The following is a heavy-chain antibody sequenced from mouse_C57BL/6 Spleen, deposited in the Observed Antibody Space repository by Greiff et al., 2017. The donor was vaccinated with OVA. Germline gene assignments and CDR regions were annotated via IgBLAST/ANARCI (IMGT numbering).Heavy chain of an antibody. CDR3: ARPYDYDGPFDY. V-gene: IGHV1-55*01. CDR1: GYTFTSYW. CDR2: IYPGSGST. Sequence: QVQLQQPGAELVKPGASVKMSCKASGYTFTSYWITWVQQRPGQGLEWIGYIYPGSGSTNYNEKFKSKATLTVDTSSSTAYMQLSSLTSEDSAVYYCARPYDYDGPFDYWGQGTTLTVDS. J-gene: IGHJ2*01. D-gene: IGHD2-4*01.